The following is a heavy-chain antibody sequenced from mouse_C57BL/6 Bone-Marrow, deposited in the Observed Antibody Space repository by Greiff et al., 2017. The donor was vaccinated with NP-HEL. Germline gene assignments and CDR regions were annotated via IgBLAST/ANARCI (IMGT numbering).Heavy chain of an antibody. CDR1: GYTFTDYY. CDR2: INPNNGGT. Sequence: VQLQQSGPELVKPGASVKISCKASGYTFTDYYMNWVKQSPGKSLEWIGDINPNNGGTSYNQKFKGKATLTVDKSSSTAYMELRSLTSEDSAVYYCARSYGSSYVWFAYWGQGTLVTVSA. D-gene: IGHD1-1*01. J-gene: IGHJ3*01. V-gene: IGHV1-26*01. CDR3: ARSYGSSYVWFAY.